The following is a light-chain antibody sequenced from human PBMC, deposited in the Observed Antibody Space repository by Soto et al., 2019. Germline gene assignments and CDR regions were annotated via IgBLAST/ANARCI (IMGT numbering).Light chain of an antibody. J-gene: IGKJ1*01. Sequence: DIQMTQSPSSLSASVGDRVTITCQASQDIKNYLNWYQQKSGKAPKLLIYDASDLETGVPSRFSGSGSGTDFTFTINSLQPEDIATYYCQQYNSYSPAFGQGTKVDI. V-gene: IGKV1-33*01. CDR2: DAS. CDR3: QQYNSYSPA. CDR1: QDIKNY.